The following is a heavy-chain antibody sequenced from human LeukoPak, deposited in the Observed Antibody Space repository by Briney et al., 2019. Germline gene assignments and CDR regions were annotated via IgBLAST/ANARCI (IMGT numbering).Heavy chain of an antibody. CDR1: GFTFNSYA. D-gene: IGHD3-22*01. J-gene: IGHJ3*02. Sequence: GGSLRLSCAASGFTFNSYAMSWVRQAPGKGLEWVSAISGSGGYTYYADSVKGRFTISRDYSKNTLSLQMKSLRADDTAVYYCVRGPRYYDDSGFHYGVFDIWGQGTVVTVSS. V-gene: IGHV3-23*01. CDR2: ISGSGGYT. CDR3: VRGPRYYDDSGFHYGVFDI.